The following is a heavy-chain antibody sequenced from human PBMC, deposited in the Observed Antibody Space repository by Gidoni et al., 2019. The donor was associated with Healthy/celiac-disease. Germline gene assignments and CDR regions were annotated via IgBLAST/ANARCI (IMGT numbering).Heavy chain of an antibody. V-gene: IGHV3-30*03. CDR3: ARDTEGQQLDYYYGMDV. Sequence: QVQLVESGGGVVQPGRSLRLSCAASGFTFSSYGMHWVRQAPGKGLEWVAVISYDGSNKYYADSVKGRFTISRDNSKNTLYLQMNSLRAEDTAVYYCARDTEGQQLDYYYGMDVWGQGTTVTVSS. CDR1: GFTFSSYG. J-gene: IGHJ6*02. D-gene: IGHD6-13*01. CDR2: ISYDGSNK.